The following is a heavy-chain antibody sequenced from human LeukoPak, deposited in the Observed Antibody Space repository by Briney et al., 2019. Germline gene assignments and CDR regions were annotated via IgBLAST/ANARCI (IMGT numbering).Heavy chain of an antibody. V-gene: IGHV1-18*01. CDR3: ARVLTMVRGAFNWFDP. CDR1: GYTFSSHG. J-gene: IGHJ5*02. Sequence: GASVKVSCKASGYTFSSHGISWVRQGPGQGLEWMGWVSAYNGNTNYAQKLQGRVTMTTDTSTSTAYMELRSLRSDDTAVYYCARVLTMVRGAFNWFDPWGQGTLVTVSS. CDR2: VSAYNGNT. D-gene: IGHD3-10*01.